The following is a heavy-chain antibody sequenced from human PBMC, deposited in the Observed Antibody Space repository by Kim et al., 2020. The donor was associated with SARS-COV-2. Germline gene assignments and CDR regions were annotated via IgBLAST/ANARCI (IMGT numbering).Heavy chain of an antibody. V-gene: IGHV4-39*01. CDR1: GGSISSSSYY. D-gene: IGHD5-18*01. CDR2: IHYSGST. J-gene: IGHJ4*02. CDR3: ARLGYSYGNYYFDY. Sequence: SETLSLTCTVSGGSISSSSYYWGWIRQPPGKGLEWIGSIHYSGSTLYNPSLKSRVTISVDTSKNQFSLKLSSVTAADTAVYYCARLGYSYGNYYFDYWGQGTLVTVSS.